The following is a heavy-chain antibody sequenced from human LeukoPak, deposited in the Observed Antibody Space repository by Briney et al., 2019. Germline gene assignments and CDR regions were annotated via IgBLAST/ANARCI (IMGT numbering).Heavy chain of an antibody. J-gene: IGHJ4*02. CDR2: IYYSGRT. CDR1: GGSISSYY. V-gene: IGHV4-59*08. Sequence: SETLSLTCTVSGGSISSYYWSWIRQPPGKGLEWIGYIYYSGRTSYNPSLKSRVTISVDTSKNQFSLKLSSVTAADTAVYYCARTRYYYNSRSYGAPYYFDYWGQGTLVTVSS. CDR3: ARTRYYYNSRSYGAPYYFDY. D-gene: IGHD3-10*01.